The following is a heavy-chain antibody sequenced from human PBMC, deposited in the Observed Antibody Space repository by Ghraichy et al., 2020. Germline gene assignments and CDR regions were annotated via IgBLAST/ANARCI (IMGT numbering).Heavy chain of an antibody. V-gene: IGHV4-34*01. CDR2: INHSGST. J-gene: IGHJ5*02. CDR1: GGSFSGYY. D-gene: IGHD3-3*02. Sequence: SETLSLTCAVYGGSFSGYYWSWIRQPPGKGLEWIGEINHSGSTNYNPSLKSRVTISVDTSKNQFSLKLSSVTAADTAVYYCARVKGFHFHWFDPWGQGTLVTVSS. CDR3: ARVKGFHFHWFDP.